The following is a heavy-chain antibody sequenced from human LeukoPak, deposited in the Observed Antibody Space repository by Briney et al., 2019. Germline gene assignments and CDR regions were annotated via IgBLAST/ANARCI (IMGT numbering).Heavy chain of an antibody. CDR3: ARHSRPTLTAYFDY. CDR2: IYYSGST. Sequence: SETLSLTCTVSGGSISSYYWGWIRQPPGKGLEWIGSIYYSGSTYYNPSLKSRVTISVDTSKTQFSLQLSSVTAADTAVYYCARHSRPTLTAYFDYWGQGTLVTVSS. V-gene: IGHV4-39*01. D-gene: IGHD2-21*02. J-gene: IGHJ4*02. CDR1: GGSISSYY.